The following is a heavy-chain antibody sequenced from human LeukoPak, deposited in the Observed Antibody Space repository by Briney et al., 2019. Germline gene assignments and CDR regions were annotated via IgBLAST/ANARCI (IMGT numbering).Heavy chain of an antibody. CDR2: INPSGGST. CDR3: ARDPHYYDSSGSAHDY. Sequence: ASVKVSCEASGYTFTSYYMHWVRQAPGQGLEWTGIINPSGGSTSYAQKFQGRVTMTRDTSTSTVYMELSSLRSEDTAVYYCARDPHYYDSSGSAHDYWGQGTLVTVSS. D-gene: IGHD3-22*01. V-gene: IGHV1-46*01. J-gene: IGHJ4*02. CDR1: GYTFTSYY.